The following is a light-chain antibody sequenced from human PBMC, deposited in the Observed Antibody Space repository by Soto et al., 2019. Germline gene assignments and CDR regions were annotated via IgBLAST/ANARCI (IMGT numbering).Light chain of an antibody. V-gene: IGLV1-47*01. CDR1: SSNIGSNY. J-gene: IGLJ3*02. CDR3: ATWDDSLSGGV. CDR2: GKN. Sequence: QSVLTQPPSASGTPGQRVTISCSGSSSNIGSNYVYWYQQLPGTAPKLLIYGKNQRPSGVPDRFSGSKSGTSASLAISGLRSEDEADYYCATWDDSLSGGVFGGGTKLTVL.